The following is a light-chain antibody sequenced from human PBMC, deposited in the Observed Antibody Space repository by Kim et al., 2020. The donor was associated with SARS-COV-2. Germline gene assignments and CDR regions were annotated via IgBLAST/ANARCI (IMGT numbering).Light chain of an antibody. CDR2: ATS. CDR1: QGISNY. CDR3: QQVKSYPLT. Sequence: ASVGDRVTSTGRASQGISNYLAWYQERPGKAPNLLVYATSTLQSGVPSRFSGSGSGTEYILTISSLQPEDFATYYCQQVKSYPLTFGGGTKVDIK. J-gene: IGKJ4*01. V-gene: IGKV1-9*01.